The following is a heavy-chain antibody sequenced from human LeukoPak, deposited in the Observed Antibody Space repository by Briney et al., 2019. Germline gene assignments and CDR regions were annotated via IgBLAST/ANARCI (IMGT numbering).Heavy chain of an antibody. D-gene: IGHD5-12*01. V-gene: IGHV5-51*01. CDR2: IYPGDSDT. Sequence: PGESLKISCKGSGYSFTSYWTGWVRQMPGKGLEWMGIIYPGDSDTRYSPSFQGQVTISADKSISTAYLQWSSLKASDTAMYYCARVTDIVATNWAGFVDYWGQGTPVTVSS. CDR3: ARVTDIVATNWAGFVDY. J-gene: IGHJ4*02. CDR1: GYSFTSYW.